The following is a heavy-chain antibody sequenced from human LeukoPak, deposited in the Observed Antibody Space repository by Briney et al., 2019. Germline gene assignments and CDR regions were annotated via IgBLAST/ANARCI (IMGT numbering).Heavy chain of an antibody. Sequence: SETLSLTCTVSGGSISSYYWRWIRQPPGKGLEWIGYISYSGSTNYNPSLKSRVPISVDTSKNQFPLKLSSVTAADTAVYYCARYRGGFHDYWGQGTLVTVSS. J-gene: IGHJ4*02. CDR1: GGSISSYY. D-gene: IGHD3-16*01. CDR2: ISYSGST. CDR3: ARYRGGFHDY. V-gene: IGHV4-59*01.